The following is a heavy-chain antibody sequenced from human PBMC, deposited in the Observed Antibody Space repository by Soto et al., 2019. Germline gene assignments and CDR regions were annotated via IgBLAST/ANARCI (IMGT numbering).Heavy chain of an antibody. V-gene: IGHV3-23*01. Sequence: GGSLRLSCAASGFTFSSYAMSWVRQAPGKGLEWVSAISGSGGSTYYADSVKGRFTISRDNSKNTLYLQMNSLRAEDTAVYYCAKVFPNDYSNYGPLGGAHYYYYYGMDVWGQGTTVTVSS. J-gene: IGHJ6*02. CDR1: GFTFSSYA. CDR3: AKVFPNDYSNYGPLGGAHYYYYYGMDV. D-gene: IGHD4-4*01. CDR2: ISGSGGST.